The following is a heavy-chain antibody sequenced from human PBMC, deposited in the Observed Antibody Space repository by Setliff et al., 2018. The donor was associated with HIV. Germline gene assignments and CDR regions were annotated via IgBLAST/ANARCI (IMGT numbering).Heavy chain of an antibody. CDR1: GFNFNDYF. V-gene: IGHV3-11*01. J-gene: IGHJ4*02. D-gene: IGHD4-4*01. Sequence: GGSLRLSCTASGFNFNDYFMTWIRQAPGKGLEWISYISGGGSTISYADSVKGRFTISRDNANRSLFLQMENVRPDDTAVYFCAKALTTVGGGYLDYWGQGTLVTVSS. CDR2: ISGGGSTI. CDR3: AKALTTVGGGYLDY.